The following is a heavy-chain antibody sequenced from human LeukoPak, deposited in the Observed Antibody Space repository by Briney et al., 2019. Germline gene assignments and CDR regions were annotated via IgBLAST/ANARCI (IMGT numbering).Heavy chain of an antibody. J-gene: IGHJ4*02. Sequence: ASVKVSCKASGGTFSSYAISWVRQAPGQGLEWMGGIIPIFGTANYAQKFQGRVTITADKSTSTAYMELSSLRSEDTAVYYCARDSREDSGYDHFDYWGQGTLVTVSS. V-gene: IGHV1-69*06. CDR3: ARDSREDSGYDHFDY. CDR1: GGTFSSYA. CDR2: IIPIFGTA. D-gene: IGHD5-12*01.